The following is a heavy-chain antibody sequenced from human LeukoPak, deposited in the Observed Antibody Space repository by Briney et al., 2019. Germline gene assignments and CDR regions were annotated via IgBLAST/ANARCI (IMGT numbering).Heavy chain of an antibody. V-gene: IGHV4-39*02. D-gene: IGHD3-22*01. Sequence: NPSETLSLTCTVSGGSISSSSYYWGWIRQPPGKGLEWIGSIYYSGSTYYNPSLKSRVTISVDTSKNQFSLKLSSVTAADTAVYYCAREEGDDSSGYYYFDYWGQGTLVTVSS. CDR2: IYYSGST. J-gene: IGHJ4*02. CDR1: GGSISSSSYY. CDR3: AREEGDDSSGYYYFDY.